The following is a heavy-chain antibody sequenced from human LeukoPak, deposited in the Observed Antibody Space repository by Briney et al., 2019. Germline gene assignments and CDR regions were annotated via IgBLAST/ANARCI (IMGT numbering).Heavy chain of an antibody. V-gene: IGHV1-8*01. CDR2: MNPNSGNT. Sequence: ASVKVSCKASGYTFTSYDINWVRQATGQGLEWMGWMNPNSGNTGYAQKFQGRVTMTRDTSISTAYMELSRLRSDDTAVYYCARVHLTGDQNYWGQGTLVTVSS. CDR3: ARVHLTGDQNY. J-gene: IGHJ4*02. D-gene: IGHD7-27*01. CDR1: GYTFTSYD.